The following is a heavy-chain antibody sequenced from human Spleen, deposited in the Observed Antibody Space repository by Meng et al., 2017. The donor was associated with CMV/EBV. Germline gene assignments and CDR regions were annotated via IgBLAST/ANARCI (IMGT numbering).Heavy chain of an antibody. V-gene: IGHV4-39*01. Sequence: VSDVSISNSGFCWGWIRQPPGKGLEWIGSFFHSGDTYSNPSLRSRVAMSVDTSKNQFSLRLNSVTATDTAVYYCARHLRGYSWPKSDWGQGTLVTVSS. D-gene: IGHD1-26*01. CDR3: ARHLRGYSWPKSD. J-gene: IGHJ4*02. CDR1: DVSISNSGFC. CDR2: FFHSGDT.